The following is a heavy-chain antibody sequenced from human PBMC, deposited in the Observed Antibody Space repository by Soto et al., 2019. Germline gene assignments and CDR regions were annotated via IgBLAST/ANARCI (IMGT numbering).Heavy chain of an antibody. CDR1: GGSFSGYS. D-gene: IGHD3-10*01. J-gene: IGHJ5*02. CDR3: ARRTPGGSETYYNSWFDP. CDR2: INHSITT. V-gene: IGHV4-34*01. Sequence: SETLSLTCAVYGGSFSGYSWTWIRQPPGRGLEWIGEINHSITTNYNPSLKSRVTISVDTSKNQFSLKLSSVTAADTAVYCCARRTPGGSETYYNSWFDPWGQGTLVTVS.